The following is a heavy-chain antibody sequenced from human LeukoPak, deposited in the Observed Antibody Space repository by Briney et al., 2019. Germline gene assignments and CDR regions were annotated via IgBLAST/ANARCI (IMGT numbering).Heavy chain of an antibody. D-gene: IGHD3-9*01. CDR3: ARAPDFDWSHLYYFDY. CDR1: GGTFSSYA. V-gene: IGHV1-69*01. J-gene: IGHJ4*02. Sequence: ASVKVSCKASGGTFSSYAISWVRQAPGQGLEWMGGIIPIFGTANYAQKFQGRVTITADESTSTAYMELSSLRSEDTAVCYCARAPDFDWSHLYYFDYWGQGTLVTVSS. CDR2: IIPIFGTA.